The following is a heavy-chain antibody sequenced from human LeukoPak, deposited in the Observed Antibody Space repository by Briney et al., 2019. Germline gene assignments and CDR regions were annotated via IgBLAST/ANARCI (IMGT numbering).Heavy chain of an antibody. V-gene: IGHV5-51*01. J-gene: IGHJ4*02. Sequence: GASLMSSCKASGYSFTSYWIGWVRQMPGKGLEWMGIIYPGDSDTRYSPSFQGQVTISADKSISTAYLQWSSLKASDTAMYYCARFRNTAMVMDYWGQGTLVTVSS. CDR3: ARFRNTAMVMDY. CDR1: GYSFTSYW. D-gene: IGHD5-18*01. CDR2: IYPGDSDT.